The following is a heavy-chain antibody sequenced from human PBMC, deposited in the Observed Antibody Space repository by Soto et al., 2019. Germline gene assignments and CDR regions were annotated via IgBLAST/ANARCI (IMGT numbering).Heavy chain of an antibody. Sequence: SETLSLTCTVSGGSISSGGYYWSWIRQHPGKGLEWIGYIYYSGSTYYNPSLKSRVTISVDTSKNQFSLKLSSVTAADTAVYYCARDPAIGTGTTPRFDPWGQGTLVTVS. CDR1: GGSISSGGYY. D-gene: IGHD1-7*01. CDR3: ARDPAIGTGTTPRFDP. J-gene: IGHJ5*02. V-gene: IGHV4-31*03. CDR2: IYYSGST.